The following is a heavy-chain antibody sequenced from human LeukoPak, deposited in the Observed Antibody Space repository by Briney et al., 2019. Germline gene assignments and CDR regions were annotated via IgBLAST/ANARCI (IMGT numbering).Heavy chain of an antibody. CDR1: GFTFSSYG. D-gene: IGHD2-2*02. J-gene: IGHJ4*02. V-gene: IGHV3-30*02. CDR3: AKDQGYCSSTSCYKGIDY. Sequence: TGGFLRLSCAASGFTFSSYGMHWVRQAPGKGLEWVAFIRYDGSNKYYADSVKGRFTISRDNSKNTLYLQMNSLRAEDTAVYYCAKDQGYCSSTSCYKGIDYWGQGTLVTVSS. CDR2: IRYDGSNK.